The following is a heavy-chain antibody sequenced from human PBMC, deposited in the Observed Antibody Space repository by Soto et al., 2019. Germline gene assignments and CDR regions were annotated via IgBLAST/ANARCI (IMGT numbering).Heavy chain of an antibody. J-gene: IGHJ6*02. CDR1: GGSFGGYY. Sequence: SETLSLTCAVYGGSFGGYYWSWIRQPPGKGLEWIGEINHSGSTNYNPSLKSRVTISVDTSKNQFSLKLSSVTAADTAVYYCARGNYGMDVWGQGTTVTVSS. CDR3: ARGNYGMDV. V-gene: IGHV4-34*01. CDR2: INHSGST.